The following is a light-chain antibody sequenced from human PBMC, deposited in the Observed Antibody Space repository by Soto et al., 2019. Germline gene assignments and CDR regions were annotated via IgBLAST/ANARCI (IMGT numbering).Light chain of an antibody. Sequence: EIVLTQSPGTLSLSPGESAALSCRASQSVTSNYLVWYRQKPGQAPRLLIYAISSRAAGIPDRFNGSGSGTDFTLTITRLEPEDSAVYYCQQHSNPPWTFGQGTRMDIK. J-gene: IGKJ1*01. CDR2: AIS. CDR3: QQHSNPPWT. CDR1: QSVTSNY. V-gene: IGKV3D-20*02.